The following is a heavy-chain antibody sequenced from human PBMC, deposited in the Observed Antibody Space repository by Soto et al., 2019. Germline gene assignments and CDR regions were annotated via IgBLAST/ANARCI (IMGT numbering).Heavy chain of an antibody. Sequence: SVKVSSKDSGGTFSIYSISCVRQSPVQGLEWMGGIMPIFGTANYAQTFQGRVTITADESTSTAYMELSSLRSEDTAVYYCAVVGATTFYYYYGMDVWGQGTTVTVSS. D-gene: IGHD1-26*01. CDR1: GGTFSIYS. CDR3: AVVGATTFYYYYGMDV. CDR2: IMPIFGTA. V-gene: IGHV1-69*13. J-gene: IGHJ6*02.